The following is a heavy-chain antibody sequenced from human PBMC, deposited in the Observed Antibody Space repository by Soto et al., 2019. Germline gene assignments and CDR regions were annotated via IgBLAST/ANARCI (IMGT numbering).Heavy chain of an antibody. V-gene: IGHV3-23*01. D-gene: IGHD3-22*01. CDR3: ARKGDTYYYDSSARGAFDI. Sequence: EVQLLESGGGLVQPGGSLRLSCAASGFTFSSYAMSWVRQAPGKGLEWVSAISGSGGSTYYADSVKGRFTISRDNSKNTLYLQMNSLRAEDTAVYYCARKGDTYYYDSSARGAFDIWGQGTMVTVSS. CDR1: GFTFSSYA. J-gene: IGHJ3*02. CDR2: ISGSGGST.